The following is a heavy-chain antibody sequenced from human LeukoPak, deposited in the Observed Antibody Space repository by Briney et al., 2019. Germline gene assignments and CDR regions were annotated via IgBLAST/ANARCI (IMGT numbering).Heavy chain of an antibody. V-gene: IGHV1-69*05. CDR1: GGTFSSYA. Sequence: SVKVSCKASGGTFSSYAISWVRQAPGQGLEWMGGIIPIFGTANYAQKFQGRVTITTDESTSTAYMELSSLRSDDTAVYYCARAGYCSSTSCPGRFDPWGQGTLVTVSS. CDR2: IIPIFGTA. CDR3: ARAGYCSSTSCPGRFDP. D-gene: IGHD2-2*01. J-gene: IGHJ5*02.